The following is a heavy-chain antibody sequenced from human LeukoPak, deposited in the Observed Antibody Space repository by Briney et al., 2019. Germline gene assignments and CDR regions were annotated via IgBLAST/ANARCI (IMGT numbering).Heavy chain of an antibody. J-gene: IGHJ4*02. V-gene: IGHV3-23*01. CDR3: ARAAYCGGDCHYSFDY. CDR1: GFIFSNYA. Sequence: GGPLRLSCAASGFIFSNYAMTWVPHAPGKGGEWVCAIFGSGDDTNYAGSVKGRITISRDNAKNTLYMQMNSLRAEDTAVYYCARAAYCGGDCHYSFDYWGQGTLVTVSS. D-gene: IGHD2-21*02. CDR2: IFGSGDDT.